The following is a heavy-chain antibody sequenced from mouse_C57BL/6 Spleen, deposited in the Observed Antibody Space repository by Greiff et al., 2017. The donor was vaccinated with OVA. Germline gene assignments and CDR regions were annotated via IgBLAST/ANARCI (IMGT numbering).Heavy chain of an antibody. Sequence: EVNVVESGEGLVKPGGSLKLSCAASGFTFSSYAMSWVRQTPEKRLEWVAYISSGGDYIYYADPVKGRFTISRDNARNTLYLQMSSLKSEDTAMYYCTREGVLRRGGFDYWGQGTTLTVSS. D-gene: IGHD1-1*01. CDR1: GFTFSSYA. CDR3: TREGVLRRGGFDY. V-gene: IGHV5-9-1*02. J-gene: IGHJ2*01. CDR2: ISSGGDYI.